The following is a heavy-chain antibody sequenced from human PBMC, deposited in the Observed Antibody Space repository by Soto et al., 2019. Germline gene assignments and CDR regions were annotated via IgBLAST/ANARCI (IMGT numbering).Heavy chain of an antibody. CDR1: GYSFTSYW. CDR2: IYPGDSDT. J-gene: IGHJ4*02. V-gene: IGHV5-51*01. D-gene: IGHD1-1*01. Sequence: GESLKIPCKGSGYSFTSYWIGWVRQMPGKGLEWMGIIYPGDSDTRYSPSFQGQVTISADKSISTAYLQWSSLKASDTAMYYCARHQGYNWNDALFDYWGQGTLVTVSS. CDR3: ARHQGYNWNDALFDY.